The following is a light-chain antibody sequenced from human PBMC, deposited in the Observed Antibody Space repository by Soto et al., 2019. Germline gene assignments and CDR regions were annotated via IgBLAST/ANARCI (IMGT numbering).Light chain of an antibody. CDR1: SSNIGSDY. CDR3: AAWDKRLSGGV. Sequence: QSVLTQPPSVSAAAGQKVTISCSGSSSNIGSDYVSWYQQLPGTAPKLLIYENNKRPSGIPDRFSGSKSGTSATLGITGLQTGDEADYYCAAWDKRLSGGVFGGGTKLTVL. V-gene: IGLV1-51*02. J-gene: IGLJ2*01. CDR2: ENN.